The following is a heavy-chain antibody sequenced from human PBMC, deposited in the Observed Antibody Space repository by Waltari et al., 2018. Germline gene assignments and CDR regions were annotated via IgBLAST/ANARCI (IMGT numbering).Heavy chain of an antibody. CDR1: GGSISSSRYY. Sequence: QLQLQVSRPGLVKPSDTLSLTCTVSGGSISSSRYYWDWLRQPPGTGLAWVGSIVYGGSTYYNPSLKSRVTISVDTSKNQFSLKLSSVTAADTAVYYCARYLIGGWFDPWGQGTLVTVSS. CDR3: ARYLIGGWFDP. CDR2: IVYGGST. V-gene: IGHV4-39*07. D-gene: IGHD3-22*01. J-gene: IGHJ5*02.